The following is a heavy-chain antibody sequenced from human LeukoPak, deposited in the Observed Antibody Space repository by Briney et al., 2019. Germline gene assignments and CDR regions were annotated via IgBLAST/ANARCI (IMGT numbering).Heavy chain of an antibody. V-gene: IGHV4-34*01. D-gene: IGHD6-19*01. J-gene: IGHJ4*02. CDR2: INHGGST. Sequence: SETLSLTCAVYGGSFSGYYWSWIRQPPGKGLEWIGEINHGGSTNYNPSLKSRVTTSVDTSKNQFSLKLSSVTAADTAVYYCARAVAGTSPFDYWGQGTLVTVSS. CDR1: GGSFSGYY. CDR3: ARAVAGTSPFDY.